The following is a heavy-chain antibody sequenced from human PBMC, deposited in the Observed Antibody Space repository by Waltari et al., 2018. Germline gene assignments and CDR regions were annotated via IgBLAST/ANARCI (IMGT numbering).Heavy chain of an antibody. CDR1: GLTFSNFW. CDR2: IKPDGSGK. Sequence: EVQLVETGGDSVQPGGCLRLACAAFGLTFSNFWMSWVRQAPGKGLQWVASIKPDGSGKYYVESVKGRFTISRDNAKNPLNLQMDSLRVEDTAVYFCARDVLWGQGTRVTVSP. CDR3: ARDVL. J-gene: IGHJ4*02. V-gene: IGHV3-7*01. D-gene: IGHD2-15*01.